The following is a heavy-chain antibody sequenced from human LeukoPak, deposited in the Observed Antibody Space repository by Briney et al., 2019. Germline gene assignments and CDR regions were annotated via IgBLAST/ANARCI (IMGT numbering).Heavy chain of an antibody. CDR2: ISGNGGTT. Sequence: GGSLRLSCAASGFTFSSYAMNWVRQAPGKGLEWVSAISGNGGTTYYADSVKGRFTISRDNSKNTLYVQMNSLRAEDTAVYYCARTTRWPTPFDFWGQGTLVTVPS. CDR3: ARTTRWPTPFDF. V-gene: IGHV3-23*01. J-gene: IGHJ5*01. D-gene: IGHD4-23*01. CDR1: GFTFSSYA.